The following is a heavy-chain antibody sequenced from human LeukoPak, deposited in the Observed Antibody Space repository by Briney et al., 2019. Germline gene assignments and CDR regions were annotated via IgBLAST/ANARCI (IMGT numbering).Heavy chain of an antibody. CDR1: GFNFNDCA. V-gene: IGHV3-9*01. D-gene: IGHD1-26*01. CDR3: ATRREREPFHY. CDR2: ISWNSVIM. Sequence: PGGSLRLSCAASGFNFNDCAMHWIRLVPGKGLEWLSGISWNSVIMTYADSVKGRFTISRDNARNSLFLQMNSLRDEDTALYYCATRREREPFHYWGQGTLVTVSS. J-gene: IGHJ4*02.